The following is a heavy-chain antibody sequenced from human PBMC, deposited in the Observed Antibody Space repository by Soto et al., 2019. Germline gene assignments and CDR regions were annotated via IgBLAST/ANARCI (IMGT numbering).Heavy chain of an antibody. D-gene: IGHD3-9*01. CDR2: IYYSGST. CDR3: ASDSYDILPGDPI. V-gene: IGHV4-59*01. CDR1: GGSISSYY. Sequence: SETLSLTCPASGGSISSYYWSWLRQPPGKGLEWIGYIYYSGSTNYNPSLKSRVTISVDTSKNQFSLKLSSVTAADSAVYCCASDSYDILPGDPIWGQGTLVTVSS. J-gene: IGHJ4*02.